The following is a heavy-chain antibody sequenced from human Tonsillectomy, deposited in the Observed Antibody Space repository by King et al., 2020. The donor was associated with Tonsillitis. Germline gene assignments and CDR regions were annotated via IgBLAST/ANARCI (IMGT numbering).Heavy chain of an antibody. D-gene: IGHD3-16*01. CDR3: AKDLRLGSY. Sequence: QLVQSGGGLVQPGRSLRLSCAASGFTFDDYAMHWVRQAPGKGLEWVPGISWISGSIGNADSVKGRFTISRDNAKNSLYLQMNSLRAEDTALYYCAKDLRLGSYWGQGTLVTVSS. CDR1: GFTFDDYA. V-gene: IGHV3-9*01. CDR2: ISWISGSI. J-gene: IGHJ4*02.